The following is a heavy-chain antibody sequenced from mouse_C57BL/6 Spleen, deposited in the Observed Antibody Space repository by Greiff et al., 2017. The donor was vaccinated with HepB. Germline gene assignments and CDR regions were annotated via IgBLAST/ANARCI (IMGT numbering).Heavy chain of an antibody. CDR1: GFTFSDYY. CDR3: ARHDGSSYEGAMDY. J-gene: IGHJ4*01. D-gene: IGHD1-1*01. Sequence: EVMLVESGGGLVQPGGSLKLSCAASGFTFSDYYMYWVRQTPEKRLEWVAYISNGGGSTYYPDTVKGRFTIARDNAKNTLYLQMSRLKSEDTAMYYCARHDGSSYEGAMDYWGQGTSVTVSS. CDR2: ISNGGGST. V-gene: IGHV5-12*01.